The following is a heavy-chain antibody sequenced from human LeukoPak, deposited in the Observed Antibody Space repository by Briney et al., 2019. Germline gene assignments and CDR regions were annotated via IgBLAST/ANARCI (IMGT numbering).Heavy chain of an antibody. CDR2: ISGSGSRT. V-gene: IGHV3-23*01. D-gene: IGHD3-10*01. Sequence: GGSLRLSCVASGFTFNHYAMTWVRQAPGKGLEWVSVISGSGSRTDYADSLKGRFTISRDNPKNTLYLQMNSLRADDTAVYYCAKDFATTGRYPHGSASTWGQGTLVTVSS. CDR3: AKDFATTGRYPHGSAST. CDR1: GFTFNHYA. J-gene: IGHJ4*02.